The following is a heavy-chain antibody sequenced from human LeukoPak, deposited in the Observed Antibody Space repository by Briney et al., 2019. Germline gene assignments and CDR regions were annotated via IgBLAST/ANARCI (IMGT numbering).Heavy chain of an antibody. CDR3: ARDRCSGGSCYSLDN. CDR1: GYTFTTYY. V-gene: IGHV1-46*01. D-gene: IGHD2-15*01. CDR2: INPSGGST. Sequence: ASVKVSCKASGYTFTTYYMHWVRQAPGQGLEWMGIINPSGGSTGYAQKFQGRVTMTRVTSTSTVYMELSSLRSEDTAVYYCARDRCSGGSCYSLDNWGQGTLVTVSS. J-gene: IGHJ4*02.